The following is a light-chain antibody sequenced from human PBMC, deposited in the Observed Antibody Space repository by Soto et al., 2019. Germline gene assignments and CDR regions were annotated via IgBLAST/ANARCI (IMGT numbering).Light chain of an antibody. V-gene: IGKV1-33*01. J-gene: IGKJ4*01. CDR1: HDSDKY. CDR3: QQYASTPLT. CDR2: DAS. Sequence: DIQLTPSPSSLSASLGDRVTLTCQASHDSDKYLSWYQQKPGQAPELLIYDASNLETGVPSRFSGSGSGTEFTFTISSLQPEDMATYFCQQYASTPLTFGRGTKVDI.